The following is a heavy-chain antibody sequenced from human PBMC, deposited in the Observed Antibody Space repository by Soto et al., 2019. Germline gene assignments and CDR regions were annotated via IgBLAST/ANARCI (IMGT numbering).Heavy chain of an antibody. D-gene: IGHD3-3*01. CDR1: GGSLSGYY. J-gene: IGHJ4*02. CDR3: ARDLSYYDFWSGQSVVSYFDY. V-gene: IGHV4-34*01. CDR2: INHSGST. Sequence: SETRSLTYGVSGGSLSGYYWSWIRQPPGKGLEWIGEINHSGSTNYNPSLKSRVTISVDTSKNQFSLKLSSVTAADTAVYYCARDLSYYDFWSGQSVVSYFDYWRQGTLVTVSP.